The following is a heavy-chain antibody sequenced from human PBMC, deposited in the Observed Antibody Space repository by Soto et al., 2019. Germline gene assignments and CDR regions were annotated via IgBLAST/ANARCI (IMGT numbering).Heavy chain of an antibody. Sequence: EVQLVESGGGLVQPGGSLRLSCAASGFTFSGHWMHWVRQSPGKGLVWVSRLNSDGSITSYADSVKGRFTISRDNAKNTLYLQMNSLRAEDTAVYFCARGGAYNGGWFSWGPGTLVTVSS. D-gene: IGHD6-19*01. CDR2: LNSDGSIT. V-gene: IGHV3-74*01. J-gene: IGHJ4*02. CDR3: ARGGAYNGGWFS. CDR1: GFTFSGHW.